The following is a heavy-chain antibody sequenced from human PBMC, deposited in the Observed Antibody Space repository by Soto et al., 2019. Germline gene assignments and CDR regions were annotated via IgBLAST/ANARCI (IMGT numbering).Heavy chain of an antibody. CDR1: GFTFSDYY. CDR3: AREWSYDSSGFDY. D-gene: IGHD3-22*01. V-gene: IGHV3-11*01. Sequence: GGSLRLSCSASGFTFSDYYMSWIRQAPGKGLEWVSYISSSGSTIYYADSVKGRFTISRDNAKNSLYLQMNSLRAEDTAVYYCAREWSYDSSGFDYWGQGTLVTVSS. CDR2: ISSSGSTI. J-gene: IGHJ4*02.